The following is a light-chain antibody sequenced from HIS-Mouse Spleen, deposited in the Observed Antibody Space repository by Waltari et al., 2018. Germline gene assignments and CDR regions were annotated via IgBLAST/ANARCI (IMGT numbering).Light chain of an antibody. Sequence: SYELTQPPSVSVSPGQTDRITCSGDALTKKYAYLYQQKSGQAPVLVIYEDSKRPSGIPERFSGSSSGTMATLTISGAQVEDEADYYCYSTDSSGNHRVFGGGTKLTVL. J-gene: IGLJ2*01. CDR1: ALTKKY. CDR2: EDS. V-gene: IGLV3-10*01. CDR3: YSTDSSGNHRV.